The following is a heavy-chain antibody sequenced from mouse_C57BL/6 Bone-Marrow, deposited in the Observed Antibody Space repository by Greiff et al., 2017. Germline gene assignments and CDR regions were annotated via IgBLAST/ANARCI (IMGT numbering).Heavy chain of an antibody. CDR2: IDPENGDT. CDR1: GFNIKDDY. Sequence: VQLQQSGAELVRPGASVKLSCTASGFNIKDDYMHWVKQRPEQGLEWIGWIDPENGDTEYASKILGKSTITDDSSSNTAYLQLSSLTSEDTAVYYSTSHYYCLDYWGQGTTLTVSS. D-gene: IGHD1-2*01. CDR3: TSHYYCLDY. V-gene: IGHV14-4*01. J-gene: IGHJ2*01.